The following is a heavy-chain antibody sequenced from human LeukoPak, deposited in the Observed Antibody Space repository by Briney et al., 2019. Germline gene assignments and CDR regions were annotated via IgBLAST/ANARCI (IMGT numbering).Heavy chain of an antibody. CDR1: GGSISSSSYY. CDR3: ARYIVSYPHDAFDI. V-gene: IGHV4-61*05. Sequence: KSSETLSLTCTVSGGSISSSSYYWGWIRQPPGKGLEWIGYIYYSGSTSYNPSLKSRVTISVYTSKNQFSLKLSSVTAADTAFYYCARYIVSYPHDAFDIWGQGTMVTVSS. CDR2: IYYSGST. D-gene: IGHD1-26*01. J-gene: IGHJ3*02.